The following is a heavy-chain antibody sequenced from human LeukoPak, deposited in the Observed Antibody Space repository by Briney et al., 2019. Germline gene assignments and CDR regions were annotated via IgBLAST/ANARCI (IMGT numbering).Heavy chain of an antibody. Sequence: GRSLRLSCAASGFTFDDYAMPWVRQAPGKGLEWVSGISWNSGSIGYADSVKGRFTISRDNAKNSLYLQMNSLRAEDTAVYYCARETCINGECYFYFDYWGQGTLVTVSS. V-gene: IGHV3-9*01. D-gene: IGHD2-8*01. CDR2: ISWNSGSI. CDR1: GFTFDDYA. CDR3: ARETCINGECYFYFDY. J-gene: IGHJ4*02.